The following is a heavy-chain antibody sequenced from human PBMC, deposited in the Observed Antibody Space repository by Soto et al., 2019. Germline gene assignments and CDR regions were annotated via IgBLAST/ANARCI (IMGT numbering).Heavy chain of an antibody. V-gene: IGHV4-59*01. D-gene: IGHD6-13*01. CDR3: ARDGSAWYPSEYFYY. Sequence: SETLSLTCTVSGGSISSFHWSWIRQSPGKGLEWIGYVYYGGSTNYNPSLKSRVTISVDKSKNQFSLTLRSVTAADTAIYYCARDGSAWYPSEYFYYWGQGTLVTVS. J-gene: IGHJ1*01. CDR2: VYYGGST. CDR1: GGSISSFH.